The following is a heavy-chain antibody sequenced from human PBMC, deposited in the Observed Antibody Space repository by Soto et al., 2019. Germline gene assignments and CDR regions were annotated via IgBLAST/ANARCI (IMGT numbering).Heavy chain of an antibody. V-gene: IGHV3-21*06. CDR1: GFTFSDFG. CDR3: ARDTRTGYCISTSCYYYGLDV. D-gene: IGHD2-2*01. Sequence: SLRLSCAASGFTFSDFGMNWVRQAPGKGLEWVSSISSDSRYINYADSVKGRFTISRDNAKNSVYLQMNSLRAEDTAVYYCARDTRTGYCISTSCYYYGLDVWGQGTTVTVSS. CDR2: ISSDSRYI. J-gene: IGHJ6*02.